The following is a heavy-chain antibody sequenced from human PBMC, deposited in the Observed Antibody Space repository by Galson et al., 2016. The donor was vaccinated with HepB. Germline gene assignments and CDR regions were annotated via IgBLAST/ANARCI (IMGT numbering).Heavy chain of an antibody. CDR1: ADSISTSY. CDR3: ATFSGTTGFFDS. J-gene: IGHJ4*02. Sequence: SETLSLTCNVSADSISTSYWTWIRQSPGKRLEWIGHIHFSGSSNYNPSLKSRVTIFLDTTKSQFSLNLRSVTAADTAMYYCATFSGTTGFFDSWGQGTLVTVSS. CDR2: IHFSGSS. D-gene: IGHD1-26*01. V-gene: IGHV4-59*12.